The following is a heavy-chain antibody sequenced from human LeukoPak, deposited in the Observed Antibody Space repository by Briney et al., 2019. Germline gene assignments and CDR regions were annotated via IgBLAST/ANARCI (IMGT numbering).Heavy chain of an antibody. CDR3: ARGPLRAYSGSHFDY. V-gene: IGHV3-7*01. CDR1: GFTFSSYW. Sequence: GGXLRLSCAASGFTFSSYWMSWVRQAPGKGLEGVANIKQDGSEKYYVDSVKGRFTISRDNAKNSLYLQMNSLRAEDTAVYYCARGPLRAYSGSHFDYWGQGTLVTVSS. CDR2: IKQDGSEK. J-gene: IGHJ4*02. D-gene: IGHD1-26*01.